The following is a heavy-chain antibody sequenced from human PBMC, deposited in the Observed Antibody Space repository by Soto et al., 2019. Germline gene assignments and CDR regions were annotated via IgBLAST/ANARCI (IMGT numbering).Heavy chain of an antibody. CDR3: VRYPLVRGAVRGMGV. J-gene: IGHJ6*02. Sequence: QVQLVQSGAEVKKPGSSVKVSCRASGGTFIDYAISWVRQAPGQGLEWMGGIIPFYGRTNYAQSFQGGVTFTADTYMSEVYMELSSLKSEDTAVYYCVRYPLVRGAVRGMGVWGQGTAITVS. CDR1: GGTFIDYA. D-gene: IGHD3-10*01. V-gene: IGHV1-69*06. CDR2: IIPFYGRT.